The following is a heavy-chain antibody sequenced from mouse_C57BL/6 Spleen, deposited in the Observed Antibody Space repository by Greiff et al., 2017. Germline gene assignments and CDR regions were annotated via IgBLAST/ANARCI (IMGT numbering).Heavy chain of an antibody. D-gene: IGHD2-12*01. CDR1: GYTFTSYW. CDR3: AIAYYSYPYYFDY. J-gene: IGHJ2*01. CDR2: IHPSASDT. V-gene: IGHV1-74*01. Sequence: QVQLQQPGAELVKPGASVKVSCKASGYTFTSYWMHWVKQRPGQGLEWIGRIHPSASDTNYNQKFKGKATLTVDKSSSTAYMQLSILTSEDSAVYYCAIAYYSYPYYFDYWGQGTTLTVSS.